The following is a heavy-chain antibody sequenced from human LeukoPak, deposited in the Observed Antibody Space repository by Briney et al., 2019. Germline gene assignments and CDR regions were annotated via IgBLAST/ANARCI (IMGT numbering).Heavy chain of an antibody. J-gene: IGHJ3*02. CDR1: GGSISGYH. Sequence: SETLSLTCNVSGGSISGYHWSWIRQPPGKGLEWLGYIYYSGSSNYNPSLKSRVTASVDTSKNQFSLKLSSVTAADTAVYYCARGSWLVLDAFDIWGQGTMVTVSS. CDR2: IYYSGSS. D-gene: IGHD6-19*01. CDR3: ARGSWLVLDAFDI. V-gene: IGHV4-59*12.